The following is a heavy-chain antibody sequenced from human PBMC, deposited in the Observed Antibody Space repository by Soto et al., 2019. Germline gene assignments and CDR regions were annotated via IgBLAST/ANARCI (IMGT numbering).Heavy chain of an antibody. CDR3: AKDRNRGYSYGPYFDY. D-gene: IGHD5-18*01. V-gene: IGHV3-23*01. CDR2: ISGSGGST. CDR1: GFTFSSYA. J-gene: IGHJ4*02. Sequence: EVQLLESGGGLVQPGGSLRLSCAASGFTFSSYAMSWVRQAPGKGLEWVSAISGSGGSTYYADSVKGRFTISRDNSKNTLYLQMNSLRAEDTAVYYCAKDRNRGYSYGPYFDYWGQGTLVTVSS.